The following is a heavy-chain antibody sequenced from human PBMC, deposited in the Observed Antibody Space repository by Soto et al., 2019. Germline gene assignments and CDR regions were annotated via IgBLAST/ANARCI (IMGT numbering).Heavy chain of an antibody. J-gene: IGHJ4*02. CDR1: GFTFSSYA. V-gene: IGHV3-30-3*01. Sequence: PGGSLRLSCAASGFTFSSYAMHWVRQAPGKGLEWVAVISYDGSNKYYADSVKGRFTISRDNSKNTLYLQMNSLRAEDTAVYYCARSMVYATYFDYWGQGTLVTVSS. CDR2: ISYDGSNK. CDR3: ARSMVYATYFDY. D-gene: IGHD2-8*01.